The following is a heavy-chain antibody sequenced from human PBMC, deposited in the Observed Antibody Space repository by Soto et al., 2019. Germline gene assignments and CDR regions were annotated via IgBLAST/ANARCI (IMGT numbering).Heavy chain of an antibody. J-gene: IGHJ4*01. Sequence: EVQLLESGGGLVQPGGSLRLSCAASGFIFSSSAMTWFRQAPGQGLEWVSGLSAGGPATYYADPVKGRFTISRANSKNTLYLQVTSLRVEDTALYYCARAVGVSSYADLPADWGHGHLVTVSS. D-gene: IGHD5-18*01. CDR1: GFIFSSSA. CDR2: LSAGGPAT. CDR3: ARAVGVSSYADLPAD. V-gene: IGHV3-23*01.